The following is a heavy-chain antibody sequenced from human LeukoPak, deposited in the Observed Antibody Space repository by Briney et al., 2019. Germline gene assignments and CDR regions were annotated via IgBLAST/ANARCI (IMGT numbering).Heavy chain of an antibody. D-gene: IGHD3-16*01. CDR1: GFTFSSYS. CDR3: ARGGFGEVVDY. J-gene: IGHJ4*02. V-gene: IGHV3-21*01. CDR2: ISSSSSYI. Sequence: GGSLRLSCAASGFTFSSYSMNWVRQAPGKGLEWVSSISSSSSYIYYADSVKGRFTISRDNAKNSLYLQMNSLRAEDTAVYYCARGGFGEVVDYWGQGTLVTVSS.